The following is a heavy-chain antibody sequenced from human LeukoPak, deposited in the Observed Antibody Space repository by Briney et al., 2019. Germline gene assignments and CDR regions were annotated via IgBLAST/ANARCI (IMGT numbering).Heavy chain of an antibody. D-gene: IGHD6-13*01. J-gene: IGHJ5*02. CDR3: AQRRGYSRNQFDP. CDR1: GGSISSTSYY. CDR2: INHSGST. V-gene: IGHV4-39*07. Sequence: KASETLSLTCTVSGGSISSTSYYWSWIRQPPGKELEWIGEINHSGSTNYNPSLKSRVTLSVDTSKNQFSLKLSSVTAADAAVYYCAQRRGYSRNQFDPWGQGTLVTVSS.